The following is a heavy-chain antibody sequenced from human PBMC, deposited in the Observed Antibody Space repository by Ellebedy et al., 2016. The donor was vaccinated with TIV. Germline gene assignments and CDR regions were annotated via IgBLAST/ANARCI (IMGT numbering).Heavy chain of an antibody. CDR3: AESVSFVDTAMVFDY. J-gene: IGHJ4*02. CDR1: GFTFSSYA. CDR2: ISGSGGST. D-gene: IGHD5-18*01. V-gene: IGHV3-23*01. Sequence: GESLKISCAASGFTFSSYAMSWVRQAPGKGLEWVSAISGSGGSTYYADSVKGRFTISRDNSKNTLYLQMNSLRAEDTAVYYCAESVSFVDTAMVFDYWGQGTLVTVSS.